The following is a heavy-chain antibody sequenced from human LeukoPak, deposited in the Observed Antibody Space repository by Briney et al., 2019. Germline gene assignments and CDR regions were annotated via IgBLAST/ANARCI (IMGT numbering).Heavy chain of an antibody. V-gene: IGHV4-39*01. CDR2: IYYPEST. J-gene: IGHJ6*02. CDR1: GGSICSSGFY. D-gene: IGHD6-19*01. Sequence: SETLSLTCKVSGGSICSSGFYWGWIRQPPGKGLEWIGSIYYPESTHYNPSLESRVTISVDTSKYQVSLTLSSVTATDTAVYYCVRHVSSGWDYYNGLDVWGQGTTVTVSS. CDR3: VRHVSSGWDYYNGLDV.